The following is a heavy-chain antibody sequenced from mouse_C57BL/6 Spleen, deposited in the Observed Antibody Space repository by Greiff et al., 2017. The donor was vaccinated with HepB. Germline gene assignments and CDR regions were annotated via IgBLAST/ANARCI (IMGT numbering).Heavy chain of an antibody. CDR3: ARPYYYGSSYPLYAMDY. Sequence: VQLQQPGAELVKPGASVKMSCKASGYTFTSYWITWVKQRPGQGLEWIGDIYPGSGSTNYNEKFKSKATLTVDTSSSTAYMQLSSLTSEDSAVYYCARPYYYGSSYPLYAMDYWGQGTSVTVSS. CDR1: GYTFTSYW. CDR2: IYPGSGST. J-gene: IGHJ4*01. V-gene: IGHV1-55*01. D-gene: IGHD1-1*01.